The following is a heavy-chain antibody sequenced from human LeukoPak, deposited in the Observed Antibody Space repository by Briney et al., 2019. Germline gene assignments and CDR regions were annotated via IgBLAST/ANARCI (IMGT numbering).Heavy chain of an antibody. CDR2: IKHSGST. Sequence: SETLSLTCAVYGGSFRGYYWSWIRQPPGKGRGWSGEIKHSGSTNYNPSLKSRVTISVDTSKIQFSLKLSSVTSADTAVYYCARVFGSGYDFRGAFDIWGQGTMVTVSS. D-gene: IGHD5-12*01. J-gene: IGHJ3*02. V-gene: IGHV4-34*01. CDR1: GGSFRGYY. CDR3: ARVFGSGYDFRGAFDI.